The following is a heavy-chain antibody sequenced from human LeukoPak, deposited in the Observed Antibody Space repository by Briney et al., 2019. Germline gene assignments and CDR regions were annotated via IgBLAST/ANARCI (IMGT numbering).Heavy chain of an antibody. CDR2: ISSSGSTI. CDR3: ARGVATTYYYYYYDMDV. V-gene: IGHV3-11*01. J-gene: IGHJ6*02. CDR1: GFTFSDYY. Sequence: GGSLRLSCAASGFTFSDYYMSWIRQAPGKGLEWVSYISSSGSTIYYADSVKGRFTISRDNAKNSLYLQMNSLRNEDTALYYCARGVATTYYYYYYDMDVWGQGATVTVSS. D-gene: IGHD5-12*01.